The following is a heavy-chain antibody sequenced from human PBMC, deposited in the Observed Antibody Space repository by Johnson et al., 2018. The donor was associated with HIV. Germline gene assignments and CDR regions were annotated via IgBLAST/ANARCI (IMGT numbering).Heavy chain of an antibody. D-gene: IGHD1-1*01. V-gene: IGHV3-20*04. CDR1: GFTFDDYG. CDR2: INWSGGST. J-gene: IGHJ3*02. CDR3: ARRVEGRRSAEDAVDI. Sequence: VQLVESGGGAVRPGGSLRISCAASGFTFDDYGMSWVRQAPGKGLEWVSGINWSGGSTGYADSMKGRFTISRDNARNSLYLQMNSLRAEDTAVYYCARRVEGRRSAEDAVDIWGQGTLVTVSS.